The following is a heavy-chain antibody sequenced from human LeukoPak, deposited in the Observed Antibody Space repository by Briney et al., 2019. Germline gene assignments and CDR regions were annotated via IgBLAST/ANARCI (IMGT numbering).Heavy chain of an antibody. CDR2: IYYSGST. J-gene: IGHJ5*02. CDR3: ARDPPGYYDSSGYA. CDR1: GGSISSSSYY. V-gene: IGHV4-39*07. D-gene: IGHD3-22*01. Sequence: SETLSLTCTVSGGSISSSSYYWGWIRQPPGKGLEWIGSIYYSGSTYYNPSLKSRVTISVDTSKNQFSLKLSSVTAADTAVYYCARDPPGYYDSSGYAWGQGTLVTVSS.